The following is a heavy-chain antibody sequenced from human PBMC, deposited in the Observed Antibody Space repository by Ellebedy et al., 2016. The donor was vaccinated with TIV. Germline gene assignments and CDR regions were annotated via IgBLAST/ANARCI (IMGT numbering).Heavy chain of an antibody. D-gene: IGHD2-2*03. J-gene: IGHJ4*02. CDR3: ASGYCSSTSCYLDY. Sequence: MPSETLSLTCTVSGGSISSSSYYWGWIRQPPGKGLEWIGCIYYSGSTYYTPSLKSRVTISVDTSKNQFSLKLSSVTAADTAVYYCASGYCSSTSCYLDYWGQGTLVTVSS. CDR2: IYYSGST. CDR1: GGSISSSSYY. V-gene: IGHV4-39*07.